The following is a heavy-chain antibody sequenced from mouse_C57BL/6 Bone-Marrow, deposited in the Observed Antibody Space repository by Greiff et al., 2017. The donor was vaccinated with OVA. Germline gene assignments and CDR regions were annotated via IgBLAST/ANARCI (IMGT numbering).Heavy chain of an antibody. Sequence: EVQLQQSGPGLVKPSQSLSLTCSVTGYSITSGYYWNWIRQFPGNKLEWMGYISYDGSNNYNPSLKNRISITRDTSKNQFFLKLNSVTTEDTATYYWAREDGYLRYFDVWGTGTTVTVSS. V-gene: IGHV3-6*01. CDR3: AREDGYLRYFDV. CDR1: GYSITSGYY. J-gene: IGHJ1*03. D-gene: IGHD2-3*01. CDR2: ISYDGSN.